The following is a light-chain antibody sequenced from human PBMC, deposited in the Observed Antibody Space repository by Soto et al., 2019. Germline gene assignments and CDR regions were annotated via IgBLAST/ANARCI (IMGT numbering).Light chain of an antibody. V-gene: IGKV3-20*01. J-gene: IGKJ2*02. Sequence: EIVLTQSPGTLSLSPGESATLSCRASQSISSSYLAWYKQKPGQAPRLLIYGASSRATGIPDRFSGSGSGTDVTLTISRLEPEDFAVYYCQQYGSSCTFGQGTKLEIK. CDR1: QSISSSY. CDR3: QQYGSSCT. CDR2: GAS.